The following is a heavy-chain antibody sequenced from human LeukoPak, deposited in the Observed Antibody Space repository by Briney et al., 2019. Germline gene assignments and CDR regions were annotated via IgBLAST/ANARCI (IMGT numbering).Heavy chain of an antibody. D-gene: IGHD2-2*01. CDR1: GFTFSSYG. CDR2: ISYDGSNK. CDR3: ARERVVVVPAAMYYYGMDV. V-gene: IGHV3-30*03. Sequence: GGSLRLSCAASGFTFSSYGMHWVRQAPGKGLEGVAVISYDGSNKYYADSVKGRFTISRDNSKNTLYLQMNSLRAEDTAVYYCARERVVVVPAAMYYYGMDVWGQGTTVTVSS. J-gene: IGHJ6*02.